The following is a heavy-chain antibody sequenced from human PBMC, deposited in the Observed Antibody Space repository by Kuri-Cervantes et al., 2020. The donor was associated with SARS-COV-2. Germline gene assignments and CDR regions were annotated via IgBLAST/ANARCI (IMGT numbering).Heavy chain of an antibody. Sequence: GESLKISCAASGFTFSNAWMNWVRQAPGKGLEWVGRIKSKTDGGTTDYAAPVKGRFTISRDDSKNTLYLQMNSLKTEDTAVYYCARVEMATQIDYWGQGTLVTVSS. CDR2: IKSKTDGGTT. CDR3: ARVEMATQIDY. CDR1: GFTFSNAW. V-gene: IGHV3-15*07. D-gene: IGHD5-24*01. J-gene: IGHJ4*02.